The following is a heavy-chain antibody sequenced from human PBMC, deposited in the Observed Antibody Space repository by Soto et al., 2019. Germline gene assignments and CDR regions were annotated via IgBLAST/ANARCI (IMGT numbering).Heavy chain of an antibody. CDR2: INSSGDKT. D-gene: IGHD3-10*01. J-gene: IGHJ4*02. CDR3: VKDTLSYSGSGNYYGFDY. CDR1: GFRFSSYA. V-gene: IGHV3-23*05. Sequence: EVQLLESGGGLVQPGGSLRLSCAASGFRFSSYAMNWVRQAPGKGLEWVSAINSSGDKTYYADSVRGRFTMSRDNSKNTLSLQMNSLRAEDTALYYCVKDTLSYSGSGNYYGFDYWGQGTLVTVSS.